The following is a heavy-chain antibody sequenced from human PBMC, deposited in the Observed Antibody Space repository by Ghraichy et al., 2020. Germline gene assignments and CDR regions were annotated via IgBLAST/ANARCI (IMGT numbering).Heavy chain of an antibody. D-gene: IGHD6-19*01. J-gene: IGHJ4*02. CDR1: GFTFSSYG. CDR2: ISYDGSNK. CDR3: AKEYSSGWPFDY. Sequence: GGSLRLSCAASGFTFSSYGMHWVRQAPGKGLEWVAVISYDGSNKYYADSVKGRFTISRDNSKNTLYLQMNSLRAEDTAVYYCAKEYSSGWPFDYWGQGTLVTVSS. V-gene: IGHV3-30*18.